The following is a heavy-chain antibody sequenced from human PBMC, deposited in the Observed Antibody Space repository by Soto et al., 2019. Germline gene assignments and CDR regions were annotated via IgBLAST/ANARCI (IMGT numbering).Heavy chain of an antibody. CDR3: ARVATSIVVITTPSWFDP. CDR1: GGSFSVYY. CDR2: INHSGST. J-gene: IGHJ5*02. D-gene: IGHD3-22*01. Sequence: PSETLSLTCAVYGGSFSVYYWSWIRQPPGKGLEWIGEINHSGSTNYNPSLKSRVTISVDTSKNQFSLKLSSVTAADTAVYYCARVATSIVVITTPSWFDPWGQGTLVTVSS. V-gene: IGHV4-34*01.